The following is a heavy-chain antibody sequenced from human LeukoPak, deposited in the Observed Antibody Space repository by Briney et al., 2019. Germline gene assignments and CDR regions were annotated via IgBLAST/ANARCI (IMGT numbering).Heavy chain of an antibody. Sequence: SETLSLTCAVYGGSFSGYYWSWIRQPPGKGLEWIGEINHSGSTNYNPSLKSQVTISVDTSKNQFSLKLSSVTAADTAVYYCARDSLSDGMTRLCYYGMDVWGQGTKVTVSS. CDR2: INHSGST. J-gene: IGHJ6*02. CDR3: ARDSLSDGMTRLCYYGMDV. V-gene: IGHV4-34*01. D-gene: IGHD1-14*01. CDR1: GGSFSGYY.